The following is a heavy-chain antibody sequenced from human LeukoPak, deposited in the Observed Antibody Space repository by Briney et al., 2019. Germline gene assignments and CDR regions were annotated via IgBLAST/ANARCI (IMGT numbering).Heavy chain of an antibody. CDR1: GFTFSSYW. J-gene: IGHJ4*02. D-gene: IGHD1-26*01. CDR2: MNIDGSEK. CDR3: ARDPVEWELLLDY. V-gene: IGHV3-7*01. Sequence: GGSLRLSCAASGFTFSSYWMGWVRQAPGKRLEWVANMNIDGSEKYYADSAKGRFTISRDNARNSVYLQMSSLRVEDTAVYYCARDPVEWELLLDYWGQGTLVTVSS.